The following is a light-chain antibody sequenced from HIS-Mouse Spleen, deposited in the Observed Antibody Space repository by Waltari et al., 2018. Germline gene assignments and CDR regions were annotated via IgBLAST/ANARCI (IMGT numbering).Light chain of an antibody. CDR2: DVS. CDR3: CSYAGSYTGV. J-gene: IGLJ1*01. V-gene: IGLV2-11*01. Sequence: QSALTQPRSVSGSPGQSVTSSCTGTSRDVGGFNFVSWYQQPPGKAPKLMIYDVSKRPSGVPDRFSGSKSGNTASLTISVLQADDEADYYCCSYAGSYTGVFGTGTKVTVL. CDR1: SRDVGGFNF.